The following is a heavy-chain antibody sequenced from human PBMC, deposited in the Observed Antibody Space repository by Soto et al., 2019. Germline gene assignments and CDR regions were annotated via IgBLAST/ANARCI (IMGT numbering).Heavy chain of an antibody. D-gene: IGHD3-10*01. CDR3: TRGVTLVRGEIVNRWFDP. Sequence: EVQLLESGGDLVQPGGSLRLSCVASGFTFKSYAMNWVRQAPGKGLEWVSVISGNGDITHYGDSVRGRFTISRDNSKNTLYLEMNSLGAEDTAEYYCTRGVTLVRGEIVNRWFDPWGQGTSVTVSS. CDR2: ISGNGDIT. V-gene: IGHV3-23*01. J-gene: IGHJ5*02. CDR1: GFTFKSYA.